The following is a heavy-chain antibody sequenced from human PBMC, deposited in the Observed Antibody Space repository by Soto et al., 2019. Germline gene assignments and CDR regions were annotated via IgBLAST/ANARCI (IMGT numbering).Heavy chain of an antibody. CDR3: AREVDGYSQFDD. V-gene: IGHV4-59*01. J-gene: IGHJ4*02. CDR1: GASIYTYY. D-gene: IGHD4-4*01. CDR2: ISDGGST. Sequence: SETLSLTCSVSGASIYTYYWNWIRQSPGKGLEWIGYISDGGSTNYNPSLESRVTISVDTSKNQVSLKLSSVTAADTAVYYCAREVDGYSQFDDWGQGALVTVSS.